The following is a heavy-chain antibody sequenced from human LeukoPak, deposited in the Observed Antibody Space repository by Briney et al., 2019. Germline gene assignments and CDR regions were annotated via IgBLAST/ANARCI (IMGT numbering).Heavy chain of an antibody. V-gene: IGHV5-51*01. Sequence: GESLKISCKGSGYSFTSYWIGWVRQMPGKGLEWMGIIYPGDSDTRYSPSFQGQVTISADKSISTAYPQWSSLKASDTAMYYCAKINYDFWSGQNYGMDVWGQGTTVTVSS. CDR2: IYPGDSDT. J-gene: IGHJ6*02. CDR1: GYSFTSYW. CDR3: AKINYDFWSGQNYGMDV. D-gene: IGHD3-3*01.